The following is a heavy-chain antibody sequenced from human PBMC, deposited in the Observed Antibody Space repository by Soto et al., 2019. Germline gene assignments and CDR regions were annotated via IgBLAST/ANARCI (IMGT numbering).Heavy chain of an antibody. D-gene: IGHD2-15*01. CDR1: GYTFSSYC. V-gene: IGHV1-2*02. CDR3: ARIQGMYSHFDS. Sequence: SVNVSCKSSGYTFSSYCVRWLRQAPGQGLECMGWINPNSGGTNYAQKLQGRVTMTTDTSISPAYMELSRLRSDDTAVYYCARIQGMYSHFDSWGPGTLVTVSS. J-gene: IGHJ4*02. CDR2: INPNSGGT.